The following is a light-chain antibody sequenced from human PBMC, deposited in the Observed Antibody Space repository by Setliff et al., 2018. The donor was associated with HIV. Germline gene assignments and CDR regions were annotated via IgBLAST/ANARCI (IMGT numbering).Light chain of an antibody. CDR2: YDD. CDR1: SSNIGNNA. Sequence: QSVLTQPPSVSEAPRQRVTISCSGSSSNIGNNAVNWYRQLPGKGPKLLIYYDDLLPSGVSDRFSGSKSGTSASLAISGLQSDDEADYYCAAWDDRLNGYVFGTGTRSPS. CDR3: AAWDDRLNGYV. J-gene: IGLJ1*01. V-gene: IGLV1-36*01.